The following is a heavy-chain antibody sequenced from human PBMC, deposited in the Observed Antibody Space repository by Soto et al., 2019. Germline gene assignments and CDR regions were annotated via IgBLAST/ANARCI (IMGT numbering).Heavy chain of an antibody. CDR2: IIPIFGTA. V-gene: IGHV1-69*06. D-gene: IGHD2-15*01. J-gene: IGHJ5*02. CDR1: GGTFSSYA. Sequence: GASVKVSCKASGGTFSSYAISWVRQAPGQGLEWMGGIIPIFGTANYAQKFQGRVTITADNSTSTAYMELSSLRYEDTAVYYCARVPLVAATLFWFDPWGQGTLVTVSS. CDR3: ARVPLVAATLFWFDP.